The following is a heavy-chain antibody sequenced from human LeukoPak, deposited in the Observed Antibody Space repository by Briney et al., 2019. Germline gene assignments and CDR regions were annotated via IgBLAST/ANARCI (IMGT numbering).Heavy chain of an antibody. V-gene: IGHV4-59*12. D-gene: IGHD6-19*01. CDR2: IYNRGST. J-gene: IGHJ3*02. Sequence: SETLSLTCTVSGGPISGFYWSWMRQSPGKGLEWVAYIYNRGSTNSNPSLQSRVTISVDTSKNQFSLKLSSVTAANTAVYYCARGYKLSSGWPNDAFDIWGQGTMVTVSS. CDR1: GGPISGFY. CDR3: ARGYKLSSGWPNDAFDI.